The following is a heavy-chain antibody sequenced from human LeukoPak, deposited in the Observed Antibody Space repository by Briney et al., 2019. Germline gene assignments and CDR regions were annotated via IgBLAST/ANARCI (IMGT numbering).Heavy chain of an antibody. J-gene: IGHJ4*02. Sequence: SETLSLTCTVSGGSISSYYWSWIRQPPGKGLEWIGYIYYSGSTNYNPSLKSRVTISVDTSKNQFSLKLSSVTAADTAVYYCARGYYYDSSGLEHYFDYWGQGTLVTVSS. CDR1: GGSISSYY. D-gene: IGHD3-22*01. CDR2: IYYSGST. CDR3: ARGYYYDSSGLEHYFDY. V-gene: IGHV4-59*12.